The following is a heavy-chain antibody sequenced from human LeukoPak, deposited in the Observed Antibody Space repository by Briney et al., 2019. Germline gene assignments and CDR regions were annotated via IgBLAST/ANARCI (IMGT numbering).Heavy chain of an antibody. CDR1: GGSFSGYD. V-gene: IGHV4-34*01. D-gene: IGHD5-12*01. CDR3: ARSCRILDIVATIRARLGGNGFDI. J-gene: IGHJ3*02. Sequence: PSETLSLTCAIYGGSFSGYDWSWIRQPPGKGLEWIGEINHSGSTYYNPSLKSRVTIAVETSKNQFSLKLSSVTAADKAVYYCARSCRILDIVATIRARLGGNGFDIWGQGTMVTVSS. CDR2: INHSGST.